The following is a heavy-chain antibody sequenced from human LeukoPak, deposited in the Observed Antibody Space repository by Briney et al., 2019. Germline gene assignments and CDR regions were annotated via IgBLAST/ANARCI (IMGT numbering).Heavy chain of an antibody. CDR1: GFIFSNYG. J-gene: IGHJ4*02. Sequence: GRSLRLSCAASGFIFSNYGMHWVRQAPGKRLEWVAVIWNDGSETFHADSVKGRFRIARDNSKNTLYLQMNSLRAEDTAVYFCARDMGRAWYGPPDYWGQGTVDTVSS. CDR3: ARDMGRAWYGPPDY. CDR2: IWNDGSET. V-gene: IGHV3-33*01. D-gene: IGHD6-13*01.